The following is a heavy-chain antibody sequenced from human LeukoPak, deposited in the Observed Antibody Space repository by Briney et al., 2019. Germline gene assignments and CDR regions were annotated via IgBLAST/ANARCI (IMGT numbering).Heavy chain of an antibody. CDR2: ISSSSSTI. D-gene: IGHD6-13*01. CDR1: GFTFSSYS. V-gene: IGHV3-48*02. Sequence: GGSLRLSCAASGFTFSSYSMNWVRQAPGKGLEWVSYISSSSSTIYYADSVKGRFTISRDNAKNSLYLRMNSLRDEDTAVYYCASWEYSSSWYAVADYWGQGTLVTVSS. J-gene: IGHJ4*02. CDR3: ASWEYSSSWYAVADY.